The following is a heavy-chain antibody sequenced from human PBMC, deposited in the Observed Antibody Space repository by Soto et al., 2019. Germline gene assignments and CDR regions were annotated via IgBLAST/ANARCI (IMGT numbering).Heavy chain of an antibody. CDR1: GFTFSSYA. J-gene: IGHJ6*02. V-gene: IGHV3-23*01. CDR2: ISASGGST. Sequence: GGSLRLSCAASGFTFSSYAMSWVRQAPGKGLEWVSSISASGGSTYYADSVKGRFTISRDNAKNTLYLQMNSLRAEDTAVYYFEYVPRIAVAGRRAIYYYYGMDVWGQGTTVTVSS. D-gene: IGHD6-19*01. CDR3: EYVPRIAVAGRRAIYYYYGMDV.